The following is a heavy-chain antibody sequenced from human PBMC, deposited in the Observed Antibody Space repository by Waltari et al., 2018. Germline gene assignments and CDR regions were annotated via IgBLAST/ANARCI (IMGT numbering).Heavy chain of an antibody. D-gene: IGHD3-10*01. CDR1: GGSFRGYY. V-gene: IGHV4-34*01. Sequence: QVQLQQWGAGLLKPSETLSLTCAVYGGSFRGYYWSWIRQPPGKGLEWIGEINHSGSTNYNPSLKSRVTISVDTSKNQFSLKLSSVTAADTAVYYCARPKYYYGSGSYFDYWGQGTLVTVSS. CDR2: INHSGST. J-gene: IGHJ4*02. CDR3: ARPKYYYGSGSYFDY.